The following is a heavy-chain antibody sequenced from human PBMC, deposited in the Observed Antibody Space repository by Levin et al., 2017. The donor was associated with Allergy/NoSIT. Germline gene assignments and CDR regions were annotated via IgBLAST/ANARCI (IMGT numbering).Heavy chain of an antibody. J-gene: IGHJ5*02. CDR2: IIPILGIA. D-gene: IGHD5-18*01. CDR1: GGTFSSYT. V-gene: IGHV1-69*02. Sequence: ASVKVSCKASGGTFSSYTISWVRQAPGQGLEWMGRIIPILGIANYAQKFQGRVTITADKSTSTAYMELSSLRSEDTAVYYCARAVGYSYGLVLAGWFDPWGQGTLVTVSS. CDR3: ARAVGYSYGLVLAGWFDP.